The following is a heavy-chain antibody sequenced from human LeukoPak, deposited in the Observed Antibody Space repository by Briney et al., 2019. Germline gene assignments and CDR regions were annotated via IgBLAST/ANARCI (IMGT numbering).Heavy chain of an antibody. Sequence: GGSLRLSCAASGFTFSSYSMNWVRQAPGKGLEWVSAISGSGGSTYYADSVKGRFTISRDNSKNTLYLQMNSLRAEDTAVYYCAKVFIPALGGYAFDIWGQGTMVTVSS. CDR1: GFTFSSYS. J-gene: IGHJ3*02. V-gene: IGHV3-23*01. CDR3: AKVFIPALGGYAFDI. D-gene: IGHD2-15*01. CDR2: ISGSGGST.